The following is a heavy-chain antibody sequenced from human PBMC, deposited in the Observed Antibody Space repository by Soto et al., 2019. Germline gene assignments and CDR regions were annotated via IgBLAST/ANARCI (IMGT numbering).Heavy chain of an antibody. J-gene: IGHJ6*02. CDR2: ISGSGRTI. D-gene: IGHD1-26*01. CDR3: AKVGPSYYYGMDV. CDR1: GLDFSSEV. Sequence: QPGGSLRLSCAASGLDFSSEVMCWVRQAPGKGLEWFSSISGSGRTIYHADSMRGRFAISRDNSKNSLYLQLNNLRVDDTAVYYCAKVGPSYYYGMDVWGQGTTVTVSS. V-gene: IGHV3-23*01.